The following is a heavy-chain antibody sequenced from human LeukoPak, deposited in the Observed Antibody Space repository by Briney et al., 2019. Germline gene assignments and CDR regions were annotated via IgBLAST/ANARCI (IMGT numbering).Heavy chain of an antibody. D-gene: IGHD6-19*01. CDR2: IYYSGST. Sequence: SETLSLTCTVSGGSISSYYWSWIRQPPGKGLEWIGSIYYSGSTYYNPSLKSRVTISVDTSKNQFSLKLSSVTAADTAVYYCARLSIAVAGTFDYWGQGTLVTVSS. V-gene: IGHV4-39*01. J-gene: IGHJ4*02. CDR3: ARLSIAVAGTFDY. CDR1: GGSISSYY.